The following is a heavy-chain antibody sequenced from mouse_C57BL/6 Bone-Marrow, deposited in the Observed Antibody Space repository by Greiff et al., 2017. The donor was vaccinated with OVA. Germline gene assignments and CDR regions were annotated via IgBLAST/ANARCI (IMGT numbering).Heavy chain of an antibody. Sequence: QVQLQQSGAELVKPGASVKISCKASGYAFSSYWMNWVKQRPGKGLEWIGQIYPGDGDTNYNGKFKGKATLTADKSSSTAYMQLSSLTSEDSAVYYCARRGWLLRMDWYFDVWGTGTTVTVSS. CDR2: IYPGDGDT. V-gene: IGHV1-80*01. D-gene: IGHD2-3*01. CDR3: ARRGWLLRMDWYFDV. J-gene: IGHJ1*03. CDR1: GYAFSSYW.